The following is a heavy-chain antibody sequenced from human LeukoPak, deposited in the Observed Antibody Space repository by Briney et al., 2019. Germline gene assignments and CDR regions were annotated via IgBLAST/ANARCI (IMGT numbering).Heavy chain of an antibody. CDR1: GFTFSTYW. V-gene: IGHV3-33*08. J-gene: IGHJ3*02. D-gene: IGHD3-16*01. Sequence: QPGGTLRLSCAASGFTFSTYWMHWVRQAPGKGLEWGAVIWYDGSNKYYADSVKGRFTISRDNSKNTLYLQMNSLRAEDTAVYYCARERVNLFWGSGDAFDIWGQGTMVTVSS. CDR3: ARERVNLFWGSGDAFDI. CDR2: IWYDGSNK.